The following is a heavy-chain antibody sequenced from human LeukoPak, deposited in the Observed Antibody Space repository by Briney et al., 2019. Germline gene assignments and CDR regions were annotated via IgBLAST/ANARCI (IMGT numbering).Heavy chain of an antibody. D-gene: IGHD1-26*01. CDR1: GFTFSSFA. J-gene: IGHJ4*02. CDR3: AREHSVSYLKY. V-gene: IGHV3-30-3*01. CDR2: ISFDGSNK. Sequence: GGSLRLSCAASGFTFSSFAMHWVPQAQGKGREWMAVISFDGSNKYYAGSVKGRFTIARDNSKNTLYLQMNSLRAEDTAVYYCAREHSVSYLKYWGQGTLVTVSS.